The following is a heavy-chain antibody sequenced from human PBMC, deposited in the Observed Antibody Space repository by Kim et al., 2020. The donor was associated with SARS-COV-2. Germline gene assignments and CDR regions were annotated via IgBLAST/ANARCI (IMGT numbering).Heavy chain of an antibody. CDR2: ISSNSNNI. V-gene: IGHV3-9*01. CDR1: GFTFDDCA. Sequence: GGSLRLSCAASGFTFDDCAMHWVRQAPGKGLEWISAISSNSNNIAYADSVKGRFTISRDNAKNSLYLQMSSLQTEDTAFYYCVKDISMVDTSVFYSWGQGTLVTVSS. D-gene: IGHD5-18*01. CDR3: VKDISMVDTSVFYS. J-gene: IGHJ4*02.